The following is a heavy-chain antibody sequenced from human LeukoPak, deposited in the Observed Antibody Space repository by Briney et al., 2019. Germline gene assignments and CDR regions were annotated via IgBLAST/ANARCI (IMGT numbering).Heavy chain of an antibody. J-gene: IGHJ4*02. V-gene: IGHV3-53*01. D-gene: IGHD4-17*01. CDR3: AKETDYGYYFDY. CDR2: IYSGDRT. CDR1: GFTVSSNY. Sequence: PGGSLRLSCAVFGFTVSSNYMSWVRQAPGKGLEWVSVIYSGDRTNYADSVKGRFTISRDNSKNTLYLQMNSLRVEDTAVYYCAKETDYGYYFDYWGQGTLVTVSS.